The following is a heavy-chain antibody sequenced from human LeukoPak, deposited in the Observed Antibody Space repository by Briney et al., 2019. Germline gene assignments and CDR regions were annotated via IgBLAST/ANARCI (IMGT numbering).Heavy chain of an antibody. CDR1: GGSISSYY. Sequence: SETLSLTCTVSGGSISSYYWSWIRQPPGKGLEWIGYIYYSGSTNYNPSLKSRVTISVDTSKNQFSLKLSSVTAADTAVYYCAKDRHAPGRYCSSAICFPFDTWGQGTLVTVSS. V-gene: IGHV4-59*01. CDR3: AKDRHAPGRYCSSAICFPFDT. CDR2: IYYSGST. D-gene: IGHD2-2*01. J-gene: IGHJ5*02.